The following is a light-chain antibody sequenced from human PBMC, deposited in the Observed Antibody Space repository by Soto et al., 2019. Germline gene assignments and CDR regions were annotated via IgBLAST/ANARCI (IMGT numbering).Light chain of an antibody. Sequence: DIVMTQSPLSLPVTPGEPASISCRSSQSLLQTNGYNYLDWYLQKPGQSPQLLIYLGSNRASGVPDRFSGSGSGTDFKLKISRVEAEDVGVYYCMQALQTPWAFGQGTKVEIK. J-gene: IGKJ1*01. V-gene: IGKV2-28*01. CDR2: LGS. CDR3: MQALQTPWA. CDR1: QSLLQTNGYNY.